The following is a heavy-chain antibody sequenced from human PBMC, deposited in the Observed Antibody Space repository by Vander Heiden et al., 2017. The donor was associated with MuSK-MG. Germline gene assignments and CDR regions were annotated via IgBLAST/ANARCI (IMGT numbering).Heavy chain of an antibody. CDR1: GGGISSYY. J-gene: IGHJ3*02. CDR2: IYYSGDT. D-gene: IGHD2-15*01. CDR3: ASTATTNSYAFDI. V-gene: IGHV4-59*08. Sequence: QVQLQESGPGLVKPSETLPLTCTVSGGGISSYYWSWIRQPPGKALEWLAYIYYSGDTNYNPSLKSRLTISVDTSKNQFSLKLSSVTAADTAVYYCASTATTNSYAFDIWGQGTMVTVSS.